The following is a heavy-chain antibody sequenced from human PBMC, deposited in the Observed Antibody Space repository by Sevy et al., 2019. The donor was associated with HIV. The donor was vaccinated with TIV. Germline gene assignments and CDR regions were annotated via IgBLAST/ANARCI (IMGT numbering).Heavy chain of an antibody. CDR1: GGSVTSGNYY. CDR3: ARVRAAIYYFGMDV. D-gene: IGHD6-25*01. CDR2: ISYSGNT. Sequence: SETLSLTCTVSGGSVTSGNYYWTWIRQPPGKGLEWIGYISYSGNTKYNPSLKSRVIISVDTSKTQFSLTLSSVTAADTAVYYCARVRAAIYYFGMDVWGQRTTVTVSS. V-gene: IGHV4-61*01. J-gene: IGHJ6*02.